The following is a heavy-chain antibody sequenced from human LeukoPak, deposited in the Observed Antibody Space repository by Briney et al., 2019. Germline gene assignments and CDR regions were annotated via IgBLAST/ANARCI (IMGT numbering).Heavy chain of an antibody. CDR2: TYYRSKWYN. J-gene: IGHJ6*03. Sequence: SQTLSLTCAISGDSVSSNSAAWNWIRQSPSRGLEWLGRTYYRSKWYNDYAVSVKSRITINPDTSKNQFSLQLNSVTPEDTAVYYCARDRPTTRTTGTPYYYYYMDVWGKGTTVTVSS. V-gene: IGHV6-1*01. CDR3: ARDRPTTRTTGTPYYYYYMDV. D-gene: IGHD1-1*01. CDR1: GDSVSSNSAA.